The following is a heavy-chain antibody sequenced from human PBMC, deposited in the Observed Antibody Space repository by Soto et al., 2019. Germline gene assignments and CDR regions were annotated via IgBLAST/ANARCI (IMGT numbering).Heavy chain of an antibody. CDR1: GVTYSSYT. J-gene: IGHJ4*02. V-gene: IGHV1-69*02. CDR3: ARSSYSGYDGGDY. D-gene: IGHD5-12*01. Sequence: PVKVSCKAPGVTYSSYTISWVRQAPGQGLEWMGRIIPILGIANYAQKFQGRVTITADKSTSTAYMELSSLRSEDTAVYYCARSSYSGYDGGDYWGQGTLVTVSS. CDR2: IIPILGIA.